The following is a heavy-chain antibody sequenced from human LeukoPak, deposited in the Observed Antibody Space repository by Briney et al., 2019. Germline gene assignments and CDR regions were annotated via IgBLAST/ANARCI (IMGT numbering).Heavy chain of an antibody. D-gene: IGHD6-19*01. J-gene: IGHJ4*02. CDR3: AKAGGFIAVAGSDY. CDR1: GFTFSSYS. V-gene: IGHV3-21*04. Sequence: GGSLRLSCAASGFTFSSYSMNWVRQAPGKGLEWVSSISSSSSYIYYADSVKGRFTISRDNAKNSLYLQMNSLRAEDTAVYYCAKAGGFIAVAGSDYWGQGTLVTVSS. CDR2: ISSSSSYI.